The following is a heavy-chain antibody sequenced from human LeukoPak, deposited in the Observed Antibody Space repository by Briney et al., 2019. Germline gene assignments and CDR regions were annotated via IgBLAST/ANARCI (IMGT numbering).Heavy chain of an antibody. CDR1: GFTFSSYS. Sequence: GGSLRLSCAASGFTFSSYSMNWVRQAPGKGLEWVSSISSGSSYIYYADSVKGRFTISRDNAKNSLYLQMNSLRAEDTAVYYCARDDYDYVWGSYRHHYFDYWGQGTLVTASS. D-gene: IGHD3-16*02. V-gene: IGHV3-21*01. J-gene: IGHJ4*02. CDR2: ISSGSSYI. CDR3: ARDDYDYVWGSYRHHYFDY.